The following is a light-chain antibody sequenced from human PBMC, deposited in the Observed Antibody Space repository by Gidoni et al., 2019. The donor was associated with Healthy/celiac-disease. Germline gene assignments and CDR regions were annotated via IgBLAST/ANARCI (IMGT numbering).Light chain of an antibody. CDR3: CSYAGSSTLV. V-gene: IGLV2-23*01. J-gene: IGLJ2*01. Sequence: PALPHPASVSGSPGRSITISCTGTSSDVGSYNLVSWYQQHPGKAPKLMIYEGSKRPSGVSNRFSGSKSGNTASLTISGLQAEDEADYYCCSYAGSSTLVFGGGTKLTVL. CDR2: EGS. CDR1: SSDVGSYNL.